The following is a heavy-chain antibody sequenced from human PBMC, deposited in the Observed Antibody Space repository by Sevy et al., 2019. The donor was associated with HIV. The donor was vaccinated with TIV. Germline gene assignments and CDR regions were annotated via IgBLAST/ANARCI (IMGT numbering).Heavy chain of an antibody. D-gene: IGHD3-22*01. Sequence: ASVKVSCKASGYTFTGYYMHWVRQAPGQGLEWMGWINPNSGGTNYAQKFQGRVTMTRDTSISTAYMELRRLRSDDTAVYYCARDNYDSSGYYYEYYFDYWGQGTLVTVSS. J-gene: IGHJ4*02. CDR1: GYTFTGYY. V-gene: IGHV1-2*02. CDR2: INPNSGGT. CDR3: ARDNYDSSGYYYEYYFDY.